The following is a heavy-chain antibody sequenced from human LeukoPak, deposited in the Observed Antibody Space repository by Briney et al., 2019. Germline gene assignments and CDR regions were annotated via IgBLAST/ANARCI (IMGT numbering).Heavy chain of an antibody. CDR1: GGSFSFYF. V-gene: IGHV4-34*01. J-gene: IGHJ4*02. CDR3: ARDSDSGFQ. CDR2: IDNRGST. D-gene: IGHD3-16*01. Sequence: SETLSLTCTVSGGSFSFYFWHWIRQPPGEGLDGIGEIDNRGSTQYKPSLRSRGIISIDTSGNHFSLKLTSVTAADTAVYFCARDSDSGFQWGQGMLVTVSS.